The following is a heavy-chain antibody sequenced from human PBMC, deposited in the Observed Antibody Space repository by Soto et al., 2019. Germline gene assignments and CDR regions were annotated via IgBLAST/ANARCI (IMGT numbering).Heavy chain of an antibody. D-gene: IGHD3-9*01. CDR2: INRSGST. V-gene: IGHV4-4*02. CDR1: GGSISTSNW. CDR3: AKDRSPPRGYYDILTGFDP. J-gene: IGHJ5*02. Sequence: PSETLSLTCAVSGGSISTSNWWSWVHQPPGKGLEWIGEINRSGSTNYNPSLKSRVTISVDTSKNTLYLQMNSLRAEDTAVYYCAKDRSPPRGYYDILTGFDPWGQGTLVTVSS.